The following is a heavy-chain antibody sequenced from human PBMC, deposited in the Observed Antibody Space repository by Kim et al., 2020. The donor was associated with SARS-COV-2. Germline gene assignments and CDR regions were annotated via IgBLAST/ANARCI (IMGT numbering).Heavy chain of an antibody. V-gene: IGHV4-39*01. D-gene: IGHD3-10*01. Sequence: SETLSLTCTVSGDSVSNNEYFWAWIRQTPGKGLEWIGSIHSSGTTDHTPSLRGRVSQSVDTPKNQISLRLSSVTAADTAVYYCARHGFTPGSPVDYWG. CDR1: GDSVSNNEYF. CDR2: IHSSGTT. CDR3: ARHGFTPGSPVDY. J-gene: IGHJ4*01.